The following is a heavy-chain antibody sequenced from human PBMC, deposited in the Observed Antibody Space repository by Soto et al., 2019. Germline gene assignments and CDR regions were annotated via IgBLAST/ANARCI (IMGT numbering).Heavy chain of an antibody. CDR2: IIPIFGTA. Sequence: SVKVSCKASGGTFSSYAISWVRQAPGQGLEWMGGIIPIFGTANYAQKFQGRVTITADESTSTAYMELSSLRSEDTAVYYCARDRETDIVVVSAAIRSPYYYYGMDVWGHGTTVTVSS. D-gene: IGHD2-2*01. CDR3: ARDRETDIVVVSAAIRSPYYYYGMDV. J-gene: IGHJ6*02. V-gene: IGHV1-69*13. CDR1: GGTFSSYA.